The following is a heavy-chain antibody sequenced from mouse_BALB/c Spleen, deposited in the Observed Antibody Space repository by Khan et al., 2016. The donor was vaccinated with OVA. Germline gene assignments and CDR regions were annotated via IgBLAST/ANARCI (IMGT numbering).Heavy chain of an antibody. V-gene: IGHV1-9*01. J-gene: IGHJ3*01. CDR3: ARGNYYCSSSWFGY. CDR1: GYTFSSYW. CDR2: ILPGSGSN. Sequence: QVQLQQPGAELMKPGASVKISCKATGYTFSSYWIEWVKQRPGHGLEWIGEILPGSGSNNYNEKFKGKATFTADTSSNPAYMKISSLTSEDSDAYYCARGNYYCSSSWFGYWGQGTLVTVST. D-gene: IGHD1-1*01.